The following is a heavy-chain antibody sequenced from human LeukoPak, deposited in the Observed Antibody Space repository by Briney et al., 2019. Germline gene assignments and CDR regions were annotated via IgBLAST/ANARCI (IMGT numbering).Heavy chain of an antibody. J-gene: IGHJ5*02. V-gene: IGHV4-4*07. CDR2: IYTSGST. Sequence: SETLSLTCTVSGGSTSSYYWSWIRQPAGKGLEWIWRIYTSGSTNYNPSLKSRVTMSVDTSKNQFSLKLSSVTAADTAVYYCARALDYGDFPTANWFDPWGQGTLVTVSS. D-gene: IGHD4-17*01. CDR1: GGSTSSYY. CDR3: ARALDYGDFPTANWFDP.